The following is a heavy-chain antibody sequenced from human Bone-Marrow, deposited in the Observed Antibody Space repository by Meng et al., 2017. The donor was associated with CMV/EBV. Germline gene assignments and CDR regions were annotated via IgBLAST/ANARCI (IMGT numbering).Heavy chain of an antibody. J-gene: IGHJ6*02. CDR2: VIGMVGRT. CDR1: GGLSRTSV. Sequence: SVKVSCKVSGGLSRTSVISWVRQAPGQGLEWMGGVIGMVGRTNYGQKYQGRVTITAEKSATTAHMELHSLKSEDTAVYYCARSRVLSTSTSRPPTYGMGVWGQGTTVTVSS. D-gene: IGHD2/OR15-2a*01. V-gene: IGHV1-69*10. CDR3: ARSRVLSTSTSRPPTYGMGV.